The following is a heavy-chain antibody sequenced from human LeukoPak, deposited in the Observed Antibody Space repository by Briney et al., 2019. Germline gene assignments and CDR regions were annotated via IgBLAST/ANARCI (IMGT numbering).Heavy chain of an antibody. J-gene: IGHJ4*02. CDR3: ARDKYSSSSEVFDY. CDR1: GFTFSSYG. CDR2: IWYDGSNK. V-gene: IGHV3-33*01. D-gene: IGHD6-6*01. Sequence: GGSLRLSCEASGFTFSSYGMHWVRQAPGKGLEWVAVIWYDGSNKYYADSVKGRFTISRDNSKNTLYLQMNSLRAEDTAVYYCARDKYSSSSEVFDYWGQGTLVTVSS.